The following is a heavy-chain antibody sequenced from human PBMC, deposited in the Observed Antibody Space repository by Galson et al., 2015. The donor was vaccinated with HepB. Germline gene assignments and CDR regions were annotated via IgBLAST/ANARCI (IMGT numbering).Heavy chain of an antibody. Sequence: SLRLPCAESGFTFSSYAKHWVRQAQGKGLEWVAVISYDGSNKYYADSVKGRFTTPRDNSKNTVYLQMNSLRVEDTAVYYCVRPHSQVPLVVPAACFVYWGQGGLFTVSP. CDR1: GFTFSSYA. J-gene: IGHJ4*02. CDR2: ISYDGSNK. V-gene: IGHV3-30*04. D-gene: IGHD2-2*01. CDR3: VRPHSQVPLVVPAACFVY.